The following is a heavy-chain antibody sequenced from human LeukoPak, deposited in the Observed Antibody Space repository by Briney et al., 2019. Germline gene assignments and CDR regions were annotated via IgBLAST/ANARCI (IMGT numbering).Heavy chain of an antibody. CDR3: AKDPVLVQLVRDI. J-gene: IGHJ4*02. D-gene: IGHD6-6*01. CDR2: ISGSGGST. CDR1: GGSISSYY. V-gene: IGHV3-23*01. Sequence: ETLSLTCTVSGGSISSYYWNWIRQPPGKGLEWVSAISGSGGSTYYADSVKGRFTISRDNSKNTLYLQMNSLRAEDTAVYYCAKDPVLVQLVRDIWGQGTLVTVSS.